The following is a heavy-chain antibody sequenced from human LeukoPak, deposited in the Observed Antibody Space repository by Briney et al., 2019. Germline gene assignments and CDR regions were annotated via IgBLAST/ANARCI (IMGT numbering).Heavy chain of an antibody. V-gene: IGHV3-23*01. CDR2: IATVDGST. CDR3: AKGTSWLNPYYYVDA. J-gene: IGHJ6*03. D-gene: IGHD1-14*01. Sequence: GGSLRLSCAASGFIFSNYAMNWVRRASGKGLEWVSTIATVDGSTFYADSVKGRFTISRDNSKDTLYLQVSSLRAEDTAVYYCAKGTSWLNPYYYVDAWGKGTAVTVSS. CDR1: GFIFSNYA.